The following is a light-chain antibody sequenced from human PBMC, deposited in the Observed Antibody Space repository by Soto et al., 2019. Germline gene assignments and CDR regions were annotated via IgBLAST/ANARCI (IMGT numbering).Light chain of an antibody. CDR2: EVS. CDR3: SSYTSSSTYV. CDR1: SRDVGGYNY. J-gene: IGLJ1*01. V-gene: IGLV2-14*01. Sequence: QSALTQPASVSESPGQSITISCTGTSRDVGGYNYVSWYQQHPGEVPRLVIYEVSNRPSGVSSRFSGSKSGNTASLTISGLLAEDEADYYCSSYTSSSTYVFGTGTELTVL.